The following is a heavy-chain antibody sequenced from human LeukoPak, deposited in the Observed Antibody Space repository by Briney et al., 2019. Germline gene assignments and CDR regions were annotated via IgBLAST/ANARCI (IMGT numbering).Heavy chain of an antibody. Sequence: ASVKVSCKASAYTFTGYYMHWVRQAPGQGLEWMGWINPNSGGTNYAQKFQGRVTMTRDTSISTAYMELSRLRSDDTAVYYCAGFGVHEDDAFDIWGQGTMVTVSS. CDR3: AGFGVHEDDAFDI. V-gene: IGHV1-2*02. D-gene: IGHD3-10*01. CDR2: INPNSGGT. CDR1: AYTFTGYY. J-gene: IGHJ3*02.